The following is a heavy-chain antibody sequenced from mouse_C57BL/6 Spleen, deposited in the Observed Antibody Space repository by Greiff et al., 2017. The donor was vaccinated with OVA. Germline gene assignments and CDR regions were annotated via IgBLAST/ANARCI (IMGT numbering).Heavy chain of an antibody. CDR2: INPNNGGT. CDR3: ARFDWDGPYYCDY. Sequence: VQLQQSGPELVKPGASVKMSCKASGYTFTDYNMHWVKQSHGKSLEWIGYINPNNGGTSYNQKFKGKATLTVNKSSSTAYMELRSLTSEDSAVYYCARFDWDGPYYCDYWGQGTTLTVSS. V-gene: IGHV1-22*01. J-gene: IGHJ2*01. CDR1: GYTFTDYN. D-gene: IGHD4-1*01.